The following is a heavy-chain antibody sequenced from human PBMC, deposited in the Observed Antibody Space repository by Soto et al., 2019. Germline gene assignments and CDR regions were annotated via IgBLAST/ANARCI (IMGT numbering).Heavy chain of an antibody. D-gene: IGHD3-22*01. V-gene: IGHV3-23*01. CDR2: ISGSAATT. CDR1: GFTFSSYA. Sequence: EVQLLESGGGLEQPGGSLRLSCAASGFTFSSYAMNWVRQAPGKGLEWVSAISGSAATTHFADSVKGRFTISRDNSKNTLYLQMNSLRAEDTAVYYCARDRSYYDSSGSYSPPYWGQGTLVTVSS. J-gene: IGHJ4*02. CDR3: ARDRSYYDSSGSYSPPY.